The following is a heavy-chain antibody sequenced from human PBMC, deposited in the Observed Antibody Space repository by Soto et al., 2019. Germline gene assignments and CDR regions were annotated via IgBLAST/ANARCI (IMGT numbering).Heavy chain of an antibody. J-gene: IGHJ6*03. CDR2: INHSGST. V-gene: IGHV4-34*01. D-gene: IGHD2-2*01. CDR1: GGSFSGYY. Sequence: SETLSLTCAVYGGSFSGYYWSWIRQPPGKGLEWIGEINHSGSTNYNPSLKSRVTISVDTSKNQFSLKLGSVTAADTAVYYCARAGKSDIVVVPAASSEGPTTFTDPHGPKRYYYYMDVWGKGTTVTVSS. CDR3: ARAGKSDIVVVPAASSEGPTTFTDPHGPKRYYYYMDV.